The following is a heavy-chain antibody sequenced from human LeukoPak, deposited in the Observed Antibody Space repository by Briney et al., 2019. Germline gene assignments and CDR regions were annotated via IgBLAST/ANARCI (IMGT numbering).Heavy chain of an antibody. Sequence: GGPLRLSCVASGFTLRSYVMNWVRQTPGKGLEWVSSISGSGDSTFYADSVKGRFSISRDNSKNTLFLQMNSLRAEDTAVYYCAHGAMYQLDYWGQGTLVTVSS. CDR3: AHGAMYQLDY. CDR1: GFTLRSYV. D-gene: IGHD2-2*01. V-gene: IGHV3-23*01. J-gene: IGHJ4*02. CDR2: ISGSGDST.